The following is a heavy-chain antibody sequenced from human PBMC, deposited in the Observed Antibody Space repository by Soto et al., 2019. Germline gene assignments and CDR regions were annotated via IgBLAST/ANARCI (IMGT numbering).Heavy chain of an antibody. Sequence: QVQLQESGQGLVKPSQTLSLTCTVSGGSISSGGYYWSWIRQHPGKGLEWIGYIYYSGSTYYNPSLKSRVTISVDTSKNQFSLKLSSVTAADTAVYYCARDRGYYDSSGYYYKGPFDYWGQGTLVTVSS. J-gene: IGHJ4*02. CDR1: GGSISSGGYY. CDR3: ARDRGYYDSSGYYYKGPFDY. CDR2: IYYSGST. D-gene: IGHD3-22*01. V-gene: IGHV4-31*03.